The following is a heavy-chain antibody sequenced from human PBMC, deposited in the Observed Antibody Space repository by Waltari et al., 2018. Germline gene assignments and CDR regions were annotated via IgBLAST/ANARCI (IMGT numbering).Heavy chain of an antibody. CDR1: GFTFSSYS. J-gene: IGHJ4*02. D-gene: IGHD1-26*01. CDR3: ARDRKGSSHDY. V-gene: IGHV3-48*01. Sequence: EVQLVESGGGLVQPGGSLRLSCAASGFTFSSYSMNWVRQAPGKGLEWVSYISSSSSTIYYADSVKGRFTISRDNAKNSLYLQMNSLSAEDTAVYYCARDRKGSSHDYWGQGTLVTVSS. CDR2: ISSSSSTI.